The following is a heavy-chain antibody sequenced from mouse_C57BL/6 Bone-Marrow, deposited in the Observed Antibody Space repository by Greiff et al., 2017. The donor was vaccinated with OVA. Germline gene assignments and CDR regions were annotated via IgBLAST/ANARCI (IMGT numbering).Heavy chain of an antibody. CDR2: IDPSDSYT. CDR3: ARGDYGTPFAY. V-gene: IGHV1-59*01. CDR1: GYTFTSYW. Sequence: QVQLKQPGAELVRPGTSVKLSCKASGYTFTSYWMHWVKQRPGQGLEWIGVIDPSDSYTNYNQKFKGKATLTVDTSSSTAYMQLSSLTSEDSAVYYCARGDYGTPFAYWGQGTLVTVSA. J-gene: IGHJ3*01. D-gene: IGHD1-1*01.